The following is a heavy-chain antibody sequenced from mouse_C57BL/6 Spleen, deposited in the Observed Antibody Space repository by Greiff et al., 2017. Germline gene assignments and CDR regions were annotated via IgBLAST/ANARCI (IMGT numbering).Heavy chain of an antibody. CDR2: IDPETGGT. V-gene: IGHV1-15*01. CDR1: GYTFTDYE. CDR3: TPYYYGRGNFDY. Sequence: QVQLQQSGAELVRPGASVTLSCKASGYTFTDYEMHWVKQTPVHGLEWIGAIDPETGGTAYNQKFKGKAILTADKSSSTAYMELRSLTSEDSAVYYYTPYYYGRGNFDYWGQGTTLTVSS. D-gene: IGHD1-1*01. J-gene: IGHJ2*01.